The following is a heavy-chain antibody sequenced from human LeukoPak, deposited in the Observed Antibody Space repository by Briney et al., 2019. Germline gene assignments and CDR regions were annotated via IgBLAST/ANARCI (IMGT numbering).Heavy chain of an antibody. V-gene: IGHV4-34*01. CDR1: GGSCNGYY. J-gene: IGHJ4*02. CDR3: GRRQYDILTPFDY. CDR2: INHSGRT. D-gene: IGHD3-9*01. Sequence: SETLSRNPAVYGGSCNGYYWSWLRQPPGKGLEGIGEINHSGRTNSHPPLKRRVTISVDTSNKHFSLTRSSLTAPHRALSLSGRRQYDILTPFDYWGQGTLVTVSS.